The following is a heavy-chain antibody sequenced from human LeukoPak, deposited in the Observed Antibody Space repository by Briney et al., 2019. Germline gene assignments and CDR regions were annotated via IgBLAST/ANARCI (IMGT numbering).Heavy chain of an antibody. CDR2: IYSGGST. V-gene: IGHV3-53*01. CDR3: ARDPGEPGDY. CDR1: GFTFSSYE. Sequence: GGSLRLSCAASGFTFSSYEMNWVRQAPGKGLEWVSVIYSGGSTYYADSVKGRFTISRDNSKNTLYLQMNSLRAEDTAVYYCARDPGEPGDYWGQGTLVTVSS. J-gene: IGHJ4*02. D-gene: IGHD3-16*01.